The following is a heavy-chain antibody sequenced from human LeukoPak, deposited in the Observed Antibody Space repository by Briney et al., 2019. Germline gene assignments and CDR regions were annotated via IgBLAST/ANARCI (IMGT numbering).Heavy chain of an antibody. CDR1: GFTFSSYA. D-gene: IGHD6-19*01. CDR2: ISGSGGST. J-gene: IGHJ4*02. V-gene: IGHV3-23*01. CDR3: AKGLLPYSSGWGSDY. Sequence: GGSLRLSCAASGFTFSSYAMSWVRQAPGKGLEWVSAISGSGGSTYYADSVKGRFTISRDNSKNTLYLQMNSLRAEDTAVYYCAKGLLPYSSGWGSDYWGQGTLVTVSS.